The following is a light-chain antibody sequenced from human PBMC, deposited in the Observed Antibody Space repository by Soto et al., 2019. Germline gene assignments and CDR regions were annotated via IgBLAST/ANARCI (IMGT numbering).Light chain of an antibody. CDR1: QSFSSY. CDR2: DAS. V-gene: IGKV3-11*01. CDR3: QQRSNWSPL. J-gene: IGKJ1*01. Sequence: VLTQSPGTLSLSPGERATLSCRASQSFSSYLAWYQQKPGQAPRLLIYDASNRATGIPARFSGSGSGTDFTLTISRLEPEDFEVYYCQQRSNWSPLFGHVTKVDIX.